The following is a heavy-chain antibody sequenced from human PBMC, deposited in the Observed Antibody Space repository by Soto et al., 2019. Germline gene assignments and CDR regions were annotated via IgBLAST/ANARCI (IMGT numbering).Heavy chain of an antibody. J-gene: IGHJ4*02. CDR2: IIPIFGTA. Sequence: GASVKVSCKASGGTFSSYAISWVRQAPGQGLEWMGGIIPIFGTANYAQKFQGRVTITADESTSTAYMELSSLRSEDTAVYYCARVYPGGYYYDSSGLVDYWGQGTLVTVSS. CDR3: ARVYPGGYYYDSSGLVDY. V-gene: IGHV1-69*13. CDR1: GGTFSSYA. D-gene: IGHD3-22*01.